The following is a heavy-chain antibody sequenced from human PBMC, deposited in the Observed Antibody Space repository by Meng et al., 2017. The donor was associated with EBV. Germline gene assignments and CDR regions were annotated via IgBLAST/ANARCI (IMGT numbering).Heavy chain of an antibody. V-gene: IGHV4-34*01. CDR3: ARGRWLQPGSYFDY. Sequence: GQLQEVGAGLLKPSETLSLTCAVYGGSFSGYYWSWIRQPPGKGLEWIGEINHSGSTNYNPSLKSRVTISVDTSKNQFSLKLSSVTAADTAVYYCARGRWLQPGSYFDYWGQGTLVTVSS. CDR1: GGSFSGYY. D-gene: IGHD5-24*01. J-gene: IGHJ4*02. CDR2: INHSGST.